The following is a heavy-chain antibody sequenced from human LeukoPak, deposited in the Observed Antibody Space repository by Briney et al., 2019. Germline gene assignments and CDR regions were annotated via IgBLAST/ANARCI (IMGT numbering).Heavy chain of an antibody. CDR2: INSDGSTT. Sequence: GGSLRLSCAASGFTFSSYWMHWVRQAPGKGLVWVSRINSDGSTTSHADSVKGRFTISRDNAKNTLFLQTNSLRAEDTAVYYCARGGSSSWYGSWGQGTLVTVSS. D-gene: IGHD6-13*01. CDR3: ARGGSSSWYGS. J-gene: IGHJ5*01. CDR1: GFTFSSYW. V-gene: IGHV3-74*01.